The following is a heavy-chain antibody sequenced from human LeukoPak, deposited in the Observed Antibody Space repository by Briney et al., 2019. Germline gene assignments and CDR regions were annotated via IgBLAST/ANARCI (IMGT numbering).Heavy chain of an antibody. CDR1: GFTFSSYS. J-gene: IGHJ4*02. Sequence: GGSLRLSCAASGFTFSSYSMNCVRQAPGKGLEWVSSISSSSSYIYYADSAKGRFTISRDNAKNSLYLQMNSLRAEATAVYYCARVTRRDASDYWGQGTLVTVSS. CDR2: ISSSSSYI. D-gene: IGHD5-24*01. CDR3: ARVTRRDASDY. V-gene: IGHV3-21*01.